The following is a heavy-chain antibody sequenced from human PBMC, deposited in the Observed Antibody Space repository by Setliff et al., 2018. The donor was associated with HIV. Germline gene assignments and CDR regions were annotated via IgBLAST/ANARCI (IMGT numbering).Heavy chain of an antibody. CDR3: VRNSGWALGS. CDR2: VWQRGGI. Sequence: SETLSLTCTVSGDSIDSPHCWSWVRQSLEKGLEWIGEVWQRGGINYYPFFWSRATISMDKPKNHFSLRLTSVTAADTAVYFCVRNSGWALGSWGQGTLVTVSS. CDR1: GDSIDSPHC. V-gene: IGHV4-4*02. D-gene: IGHD3-16*01. J-gene: IGHJ4*02.